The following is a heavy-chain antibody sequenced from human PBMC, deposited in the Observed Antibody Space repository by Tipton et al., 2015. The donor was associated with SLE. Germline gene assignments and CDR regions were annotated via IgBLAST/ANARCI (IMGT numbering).Heavy chain of an antibody. CDR3: ARYYDFWSGYPYGMDV. CDR2: IYHSGST. J-gene: IGHJ6*02. CDR1: GYSISSGYY. D-gene: IGHD3-3*01. Sequence: TLSLTCTVSGYSISSGYYWGWIRQPPGKGLEWIGSIYHSGSTYYNPSLKSRVTISVDTSKNQFPLKLSSVTAADTAVYYCARYYDFWSGYPYGMDVWGQGTTVTVSS. V-gene: IGHV4-38-2*02.